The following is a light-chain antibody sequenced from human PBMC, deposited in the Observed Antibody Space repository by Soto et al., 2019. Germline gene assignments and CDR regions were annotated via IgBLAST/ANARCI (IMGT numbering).Light chain of an antibody. J-gene: IGKJ5*01. V-gene: IGKV1-39*01. CDR2: AAS. CDR1: QSISTY. Sequence: DIQMTQTPYPLSASVGDRVTIACRASQSISTYLNWYQQKPGKAPKLLIYAASSLQSGVPSRFSGSGSGTDFTLTISSLQPEDFATYYCQQSYSTPHFGQGTRLEIK. CDR3: QQSYSTPH.